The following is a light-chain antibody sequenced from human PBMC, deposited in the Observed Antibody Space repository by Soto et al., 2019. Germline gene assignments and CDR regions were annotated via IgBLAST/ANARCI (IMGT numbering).Light chain of an antibody. J-gene: IGLJ2*01. V-gene: IGLV1-44*01. Sequence: QSVLTQPPSASGTPGQRVTISCSGSSSNIGSNTVNWYQQLPGTAPKLLIYSNNQRPSGVPDRFSGSKSGTSASLAISGLQXXXXXXXXCAAWDDSLNGVVFGGGTKLTVL. CDR1: SSNIGSNT. CDR2: SNN. CDR3: AAWDDSLNGVV.